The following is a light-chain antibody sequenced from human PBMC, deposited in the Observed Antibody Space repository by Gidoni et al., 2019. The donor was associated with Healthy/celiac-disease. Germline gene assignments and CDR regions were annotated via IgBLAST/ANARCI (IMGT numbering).Light chain of an antibody. CDR1: QSISSY. CDR3: QQCYSTPLT. Sequence: DLPLTQSPSSLSASVGDRVTITCRASQSISSYLNWYQQKPVKAPKLLIYAASSLQSGVPSRFSGSGSGTDFTLTISRLQPEDFATYYCQQCYSTPLTFGGGTKVEIK. CDR2: AAS. J-gene: IGKJ4*01. V-gene: IGKV1-39*01.